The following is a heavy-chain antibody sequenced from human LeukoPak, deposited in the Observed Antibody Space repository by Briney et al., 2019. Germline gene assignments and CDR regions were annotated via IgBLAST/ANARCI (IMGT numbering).Heavy chain of an antibody. CDR3: ARFPQAGPPPYFDY. J-gene: IGHJ4*02. CDR2: IYHSGST. D-gene: IGHD6-19*01. V-gene: IGHV4-38-2*02. Sequence: SETLSLTCTVSGYSISSGYYWGWIRQPPGKGLEWIGSIYHSGSTYYNPSLKSRVTISVDTSKNQFSLKLSSVTAADTAVYYCARFPQAGPPPYFDYWGQGTLVTVSS. CDR1: GYSISSGYY.